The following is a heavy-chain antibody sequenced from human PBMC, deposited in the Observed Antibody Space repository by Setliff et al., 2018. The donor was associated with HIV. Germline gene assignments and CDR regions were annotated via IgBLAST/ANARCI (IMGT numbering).Heavy chain of an antibody. Sequence: KTSETLSLTCTVSGGSISSHYWSWIRQPPGKGLEWIGYIYYSGSTNYNPSLKSRVTISVDTSKNQFSLKLSSVTAADTAVYYCARGDQSSSWYIYWGQGTLVTVSS. D-gene: IGHD6-13*01. V-gene: IGHV4-59*11. CDR1: GGSISSHY. CDR2: IYYSGST. CDR3: ARGDQSSSWYIY. J-gene: IGHJ4*02.